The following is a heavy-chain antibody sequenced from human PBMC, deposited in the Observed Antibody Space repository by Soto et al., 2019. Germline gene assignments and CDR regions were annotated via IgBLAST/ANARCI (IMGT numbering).Heavy chain of an antibody. CDR1: GASVSNYY. D-gene: IGHD4-17*01. CDR3: ARVGTTVVTHQYYFDY. J-gene: IGHJ4*02. CDR2: IYYSGST. V-gene: IGHV4-59*02. Sequence: SETLSLTCTVSGASVSNYYCSWIRQPPGKGLEWIGYIYYSGSTNYNPSLKSRVTISVDTSKNQFSLKLSSVTAADTAVYYCARVGTTVVTHQYYFDYWGQGTLVTVSS.